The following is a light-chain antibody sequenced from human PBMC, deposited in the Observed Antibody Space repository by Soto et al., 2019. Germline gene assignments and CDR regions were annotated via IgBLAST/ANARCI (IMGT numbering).Light chain of an antibody. Sequence: EIVLTQSPDTLSLSPGERATLSCRASQSVRSERLAWYQHKRGQAPRLVIFDASSRATGIPERFSGSGSGTDFTLTITRLEPEDFAVYYCQQYGNSPITFGQGTRLEIK. CDR1: QSVRSER. J-gene: IGKJ5*01. V-gene: IGKV3-20*01. CDR2: DAS. CDR3: QQYGNSPIT.